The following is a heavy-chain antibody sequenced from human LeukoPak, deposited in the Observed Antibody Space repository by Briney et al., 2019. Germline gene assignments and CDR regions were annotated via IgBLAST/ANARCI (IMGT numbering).Heavy chain of an antibody. D-gene: IGHD3-22*01. CDR2: IWFDGIRK. CDR3: ARDLEDSSPFGAFDM. Sequence: GGSLRLSCAASGFTFSNYGMHWVRQVPGKGLEWVAAIWFDGIRKYYADSVKGRLTISRDNSKNTLYLQMNSLRAEDTAVYYCARDLEDSSPFGAFDMWGQGTMVTVSS. J-gene: IGHJ3*02. CDR1: GFTFSNYG. V-gene: IGHV3-33*01.